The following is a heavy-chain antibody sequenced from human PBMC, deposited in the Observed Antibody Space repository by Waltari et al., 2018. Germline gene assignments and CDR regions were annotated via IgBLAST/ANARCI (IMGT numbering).Heavy chain of an antibody. V-gene: IGHV3-21*01. J-gene: IGHJ4*02. D-gene: IGHD2-8*01. CDR1: GFSFSSYT. CDR2: IIPNSIKT. Sequence: EVQVVESGGGVVQPGGSLRLSCLTSGFSFSSYTMNWVRQAPGKGLEWVSSIIPNSIKTYYLESVMGRFTISRDNARNSLYLQMDSLRVEDSAVYYCASDPSMQHVAAGGYWGQGTLVTVSS. CDR3: ASDPSMQHVAAGGY.